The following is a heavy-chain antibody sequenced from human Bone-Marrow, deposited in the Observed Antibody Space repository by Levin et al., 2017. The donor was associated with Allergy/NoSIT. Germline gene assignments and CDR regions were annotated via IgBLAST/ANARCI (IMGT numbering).Heavy chain of an antibody. V-gene: IGHV3-11*01. CDR2: VSSGVLKT. CDR1: GFNFREYY. Sequence: GGSLRLSCAASGFNFREYYMSWIRQTPGNGLEWVACVSSGVLKTYYTDSVRGRFTITRDNDKDSVYLEMNSLRAEDTAVYYCSATTFHFDSSGPKPDGFEMWGPGTMVTVSS. CDR3: SATTFHFDSSGPKPDGFEM. D-gene: IGHD3-22*01. J-gene: IGHJ3*02.